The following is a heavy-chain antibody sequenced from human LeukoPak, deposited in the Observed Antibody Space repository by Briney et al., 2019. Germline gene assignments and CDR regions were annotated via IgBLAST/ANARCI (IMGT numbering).Heavy chain of an antibody. CDR1: GIPFSNSFN. J-gene: IGHJ4*02. CDR2: ISGSGGST. V-gene: IGHV3-23*01. D-gene: IGHD4-23*01. Sequence: GGSLRLSCVASGIPFSNSFNMNWVRQAPGKGLEWVSAISGSGGSTYYADSVKGRFTISRDNSKNTLYLQMNSLRAEDTAVYYCAKTGNSGFDYWGQGTLVTVSS. CDR3: AKTGNSGFDY.